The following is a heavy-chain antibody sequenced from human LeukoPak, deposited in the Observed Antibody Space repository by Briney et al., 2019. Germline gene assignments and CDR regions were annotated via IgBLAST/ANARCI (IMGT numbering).Heavy chain of an antibody. Sequence: SETLSLTCTVSGGSVSSGSYHWSWIRQPPGKGLEWIGYIHYSGYTYYNPSLKGRVTISVDTSNNYFSLKLRSVTAADTAIYYCARARGDYVNSFDPWGQGTLVTVSS. CDR1: GGSVSSGSYH. CDR2: IHYSGYT. CDR3: ARARGDYVNSFDP. J-gene: IGHJ5*02. V-gene: IGHV4-61*01. D-gene: IGHD4-17*01.